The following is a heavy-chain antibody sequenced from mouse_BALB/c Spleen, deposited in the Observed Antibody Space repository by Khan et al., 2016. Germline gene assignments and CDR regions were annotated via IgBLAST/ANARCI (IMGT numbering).Heavy chain of an antibody. CDR1: GFSLTNSG. V-gene: IGHV2-9*02. D-gene: IGHD2-4*01. J-gene: IGHJ3*01. CDR2: IWAGGST. Sequence: QVQLKESGPGLVAPSQSLSITCTVSGFSLTNSGVHWVRQPPGKGLDWLGVIWAGGSTDYNSALMSRLSITKDNSQNQVFLKMNSLQTDDTAMYXWAWDDQDYDAWFASGGQGTLVTVSA. CDR3: AWDDQDYDAWFAS.